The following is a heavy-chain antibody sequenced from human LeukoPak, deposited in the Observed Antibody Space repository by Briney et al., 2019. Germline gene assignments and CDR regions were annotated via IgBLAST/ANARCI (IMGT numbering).Heavy chain of an antibody. CDR3: ARMGATSVNY. CDR1: GFTFSTYW. Sequence: PGGSLRLSCAASGFTFSTYWTHWARHTPGKGLVWVSRIGPDGSGTFYADSVKGRFTISRDNAKNTLYLQMTSLRADDTAVYYCARMGATSVNYWGQGTLVTVCS. CDR2: IGPDGSGT. V-gene: IGHV3-74*01. J-gene: IGHJ4*02. D-gene: IGHD4-17*01.